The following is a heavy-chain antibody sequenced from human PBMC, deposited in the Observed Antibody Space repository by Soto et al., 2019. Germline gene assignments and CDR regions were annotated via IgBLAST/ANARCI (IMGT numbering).Heavy chain of an antibody. D-gene: IGHD3-16*01. CDR3: AKVITTPPSPYYFDY. Sequence: GGSLRLSCAASGFTFSSYAMSWVRQAPGKGLEWVSAISGSGGSTYYEDSVKGRFTISRDNSKNTLYLQMNSLRAEDTAVYYCAKVITTPPSPYYFDYWGQGTLVTVSS. CDR2: ISGSGGST. CDR1: GFTFSSYA. V-gene: IGHV3-23*01. J-gene: IGHJ4*02.